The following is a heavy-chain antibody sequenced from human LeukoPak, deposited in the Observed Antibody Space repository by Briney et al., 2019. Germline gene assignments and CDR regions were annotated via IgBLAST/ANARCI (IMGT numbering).Heavy chain of an antibody. CDR1: GFTFSSYD. CDR2: IGTAGDT. V-gene: IGHV3-13*01. Sequence: GGSLRLSCAASGFTFSSYDMHWVRQATGKGLEWVSAIGTAGDTYYPGSVKGRFTISRDNAKNSLYLQMNSLRAEDTAVYYCTGNYYGSGSYADFDYWGQGTLVTVSS. CDR3: TGNYYGSGSYADFDY. D-gene: IGHD3-10*01. J-gene: IGHJ4*02.